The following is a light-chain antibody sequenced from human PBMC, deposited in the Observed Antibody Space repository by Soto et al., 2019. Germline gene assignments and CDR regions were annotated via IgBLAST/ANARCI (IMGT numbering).Light chain of an antibody. Sequence: ETVMTQSRATLSVSRWERGPLXCRPSQSVSSNLAWYQQKPGQAPRLLIYDASTRATGIPARFSGSGSGTEFTLTISCLQSEDFATYYCQQYYSFPQTFGQGTKVDIK. V-gene: IGKV3-15*01. CDR3: QQYYSFPQT. J-gene: IGKJ1*01. CDR2: DAS. CDR1: QSVSSN.